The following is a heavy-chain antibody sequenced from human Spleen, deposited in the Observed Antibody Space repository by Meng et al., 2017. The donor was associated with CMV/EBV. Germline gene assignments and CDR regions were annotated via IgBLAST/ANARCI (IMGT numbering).Heavy chain of an antibody. V-gene: IGHV1-2*02. CDR3: ARYNWNYGSWDP. CDR2: INPNSGGT. D-gene: IGHD1-7*01. CDR1: GYTFNAFY. J-gene: IGHJ5*02. Sequence: ASVKVSCKASGYTFNAFYMHWVRQAPGQGLEWMGWINPNSGGTNYAQKFQGRVTMTRDTSISTAYMELSRLRSDDTALYYCARYNWNYGSWDPWGQGTLVTVSS.